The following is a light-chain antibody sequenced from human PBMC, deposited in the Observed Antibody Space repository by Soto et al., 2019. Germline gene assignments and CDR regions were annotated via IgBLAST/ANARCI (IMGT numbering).Light chain of an antibody. CDR3: CSYAGSSTFE. CDR2: EVS. J-gene: IGLJ3*02. Sequence: HSALTQPASVSGSPGQSITISCTGTSSDVGSYNLVSWYQQHPGKAPKLMIYEVSKRPSGVSNRFSGSKSGNTASLTISGLQAEDEADYYCCSYAGSSTFEFGGGTKLTVL. V-gene: IGLV2-23*02. CDR1: SSDVGSYNL.